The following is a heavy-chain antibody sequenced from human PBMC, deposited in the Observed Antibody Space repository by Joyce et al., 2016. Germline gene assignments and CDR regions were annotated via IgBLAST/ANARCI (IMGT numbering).Heavy chain of an antibody. D-gene: IGHD3-10*01. Sequence: EVQVVQSGAEVKKPGATVKISCKVSGYTFTDYYMHWVQQAPGKGLEWMGLVEPEEGETMYAEKFQGRVTITAGTSADTAYMELSRLRSEDTAVYYCATVEYSYGSGTPRDYYYYMDVWGKGTTVTVSS. CDR2: VEPEEGET. V-gene: IGHV1-69-2*01. CDR1: GYTFTDYY. CDR3: ATVEYSYGSGTPRDYYYYMDV. J-gene: IGHJ6*03.